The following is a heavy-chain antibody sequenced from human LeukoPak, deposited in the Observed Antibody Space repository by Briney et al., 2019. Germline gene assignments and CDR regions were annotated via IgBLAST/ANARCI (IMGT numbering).Heavy chain of an antibody. Sequence: PGGSLRLSCAAPGFTFSSFGIHWVRQAPGKGLEWVATIWHDGTNKYYADSLKGRITISRDNSKNALYLQINSLRAEDTAVYYCARGEATSGDYEATYDFDFWGPGTLVTVSS. CDR3: ARGEATSGDYEATYDFDF. D-gene: IGHD4-17*01. CDR1: GFTFSSFG. J-gene: IGHJ4*02. V-gene: IGHV3-33*01. CDR2: IWHDGTNK.